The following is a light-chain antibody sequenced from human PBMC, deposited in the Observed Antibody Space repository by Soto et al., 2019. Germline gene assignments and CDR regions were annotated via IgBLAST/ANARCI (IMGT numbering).Light chain of an antibody. CDR2: GAT. V-gene: IGKV3-20*01. Sequence: IVMTQSPATMSVSPGERATLSCRASQSVGRSLAWYQQKPGQAPRLLIYGATSRATGIPGRFSGSGSGTDFTLTVSGLEPEDFAVYYCQQYRSPPPTFGGGTKVDIK. J-gene: IGKJ4*01. CDR1: QSVGRS. CDR3: QQYRSPPPT.